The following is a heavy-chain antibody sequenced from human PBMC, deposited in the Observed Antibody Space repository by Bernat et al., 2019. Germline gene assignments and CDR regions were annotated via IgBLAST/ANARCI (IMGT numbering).Heavy chain of an antibody. Sequence: QVQLQESGPGLVKPSGTLSLTCAVSGDSISSRNWWSWVRQPPGKGLEWIGEIYHSGSTNYNPSLKSRVTISIDKAKNQFSLKLSSVTAADTAVYYCARHSETLKYYFEYWGQGTLVTVSS. V-gene: IGHV4-4*02. CDR2: IYHSGST. CDR1: GDSISSRNW. J-gene: IGHJ4*02. CDR3: ARHSETLKYYFEY. D-gene: IGHD1-26*01.